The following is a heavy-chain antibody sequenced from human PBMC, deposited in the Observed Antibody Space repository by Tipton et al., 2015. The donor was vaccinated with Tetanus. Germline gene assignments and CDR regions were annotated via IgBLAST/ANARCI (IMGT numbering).Heavy chain of an antibody. D-gene: IGHD3-10*01. CDR3: ARVFRGTLTFDY. V-gene: IGHV4-59*01. CDR1: GGSMNSNY. Sequence: LRLSCTVSGGSMNSNYWSWIRQPPGKGLECIGYIYYSGSTNYNPSLKSRVTMSMDTSKNQFSLKLSSVTAADTAVYYCARVFRGTLTFDYWGQGTLVTVSS. J-gene: IGHJ4*02. CDR2: IYYSGST.